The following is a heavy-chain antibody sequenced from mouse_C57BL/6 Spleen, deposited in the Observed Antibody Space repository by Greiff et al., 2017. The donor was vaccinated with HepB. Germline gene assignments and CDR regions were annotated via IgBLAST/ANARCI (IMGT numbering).Heavy chain of an antibody. J-gene: IGHJ2*01. Sequence: VQLQQSGAELARPGASVKMSCKASGYTFTSYTMHWVKQRPGQGLEWIGYINPSSGYTKYNQKFKDKATLTADKSSSTAYMQLSSLTSEDSAVYYCARREIYYYGSTYWGQGTTLTVSS. CDR1: GYTFTSYT. V-gene: IGHV1-4*01. D-gene: IGHD1-1*01. CDR3: ARREIYYYGSTY. CDR2: INPSSGYT.